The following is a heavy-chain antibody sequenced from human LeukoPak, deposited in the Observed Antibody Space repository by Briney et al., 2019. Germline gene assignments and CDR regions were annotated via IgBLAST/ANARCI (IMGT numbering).Heavy chain of an antibody. Sequence: GGSLRLSCAASGFTFSSYGIRWVRQAPGKGLEWVAVISYVGSNKYYADSVKGRFTISRDNSKNTLYLQMNSLRVEDTAVYYCAKGGLWFGELVYLDYWGQGTLATVSS. D-gene: IGHD3-10*01. J-gene: IGHJ4*02. CDR2: ISYVGSNK. V-gene: IGHV3-30*18. CDR3: AKGGLWFGELVYLDY. CDR1: GFTFSSYG.